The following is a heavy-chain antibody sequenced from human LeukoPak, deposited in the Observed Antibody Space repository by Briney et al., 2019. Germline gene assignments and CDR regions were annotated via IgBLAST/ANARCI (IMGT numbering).Heavy chain of an antibody. CDR3: AKDEWTAVGIFSSYGMDV. V-gene: IGHV3-23*01. D-gene: IGHD6-13*01. CDR1: GFTFSSYA. CDR2: ISGSGGST. J-gene: IGHJ6*02. Sequence: PGGSLRLSCAASGFTFSSYAMSWVRQAPGKGLEWVSAISGSGGSTYYADSVKGRFTISRDNSKNTLYLQMNSLRAEDTAVYYCAKDEWTAVGIFSSYGMDVWGQGTTVTVSS.